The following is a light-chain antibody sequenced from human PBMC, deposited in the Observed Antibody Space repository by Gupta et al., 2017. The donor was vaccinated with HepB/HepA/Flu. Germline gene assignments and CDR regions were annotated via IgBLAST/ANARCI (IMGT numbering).Light chain of an antibody. CDR1: QSVLYTSNNKNY. V-gene: IGKV4-1*01. CDR2: WAS. J-gene: IGKJ1*01. CDR3: QQYYGSPRT. Sequence: IVMPQAPDSLAVSLGMRATINCRSSQSVLYTSNNKNYLAWYQQKAGQPPKLLIYWASTRESGVPDRFSGSGSGTDFTLTISSLQAEDVAVYYCQQYYGSPRTFGQGTKVEVK.